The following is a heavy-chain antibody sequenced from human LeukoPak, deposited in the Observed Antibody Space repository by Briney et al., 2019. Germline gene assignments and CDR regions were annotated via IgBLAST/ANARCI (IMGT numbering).Heavy chain of an antibody. D-gene: IGHD3-10*01. J-gene: IGHJ6*04. CDR2: ISSRVSTI. CDR3: ARLRGSGSPNHSYSGMAV. V-gene: IGHV3-48*03. CDR1: GFTFTSYE. Sequence: GGSLRLSCGGSGFTFTSYEINWVRQAPGKGLEWGSYISSRVSTIYYADSVKGRFTISRDNAKNSLYLQMNSLRAEDTAVYYCARLRGSGSPNHSYSGMAVWGKGTTVTVSS.